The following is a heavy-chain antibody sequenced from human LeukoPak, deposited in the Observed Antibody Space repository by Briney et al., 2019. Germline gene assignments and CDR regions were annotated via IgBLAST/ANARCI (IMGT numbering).Heavy chain of an antibody. J-gene: IGHJ5*02. D-gene: IGHD3-3*01. CDR2: IYYSGST. V-gene: IGHV4-30-4*08. Sequence: PSETLSLTCAVYGGSFSGYYWSWIRQPPGKGLEWIGYIYYSGSTYYNPSLKSRVTISVDTSKNQFSLKLSSVTAADTAVYYCARGNKSYHDFWSAQNWFDPWGQGTLVTVSS. CDR3: ARGNKSYHDFWSAQNWFDP. CDR1: GGSFSGYY.